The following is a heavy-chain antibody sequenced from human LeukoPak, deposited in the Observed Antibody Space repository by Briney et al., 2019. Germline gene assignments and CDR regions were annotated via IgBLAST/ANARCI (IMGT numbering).Heavy chain of an antibody. CDR3: AKEPFRGYYDSSGYYDY. D-gene: IGHD3-22*01. J-gene: IGHJ4*02. CDR2: ISGSGGST. CDR1: GFTFSSYA. V-gene: IGHV3-23*01. Sequence: QTGGSLRLSCAASGFTFSSYAMSWVRQAPGEGLEWVSAISGSGGSTYYADSVKGRFTISRDNSKNTLYLQMNSLRAEDTAVYFCAKEPFRGYYDSSGYYDYWGQGTLVTVSS.